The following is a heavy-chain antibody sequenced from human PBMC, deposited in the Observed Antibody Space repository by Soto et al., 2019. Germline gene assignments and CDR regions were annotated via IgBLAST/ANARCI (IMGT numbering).Heavy chain of an antibody. D-gene: IGHD3-22*01. J-gene: IGHJ4*02. V-gene: IGHV4-4*02. CDR1: GGSISTSAW. Sequence: SETLSLTCAVSGGSISTSAWWTWVRQSPTKGLEWIGEIRHRGSTNKNPSLSSRVTMSVDMSENYFSLSLASVTAADTAVYYCARPKDYDDCLDYWGQGTLVTVSS. CDR2: IRHRGST. CDR3: ARPKDYDDCLDY.